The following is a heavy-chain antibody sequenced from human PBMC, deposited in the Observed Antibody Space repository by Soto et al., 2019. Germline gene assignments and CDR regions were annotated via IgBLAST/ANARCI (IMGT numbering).Heavy chain of an antibody. D-gene: IGHD6-19*01. CDR3: ARHKGSGWTNWFDP. Sequence: GGSLRLSCAASGFTFSDYYMSWIRQAPGKGLEWVSYISSSSSYTNYADSVKGRFTISRDNAKNSLYLQWSSLKASDTAMYYCARHKGSGWTNWFDPWGQGTLVTVSS. V-gene: IGHV3-11*03. CDR1: GFTFSDYY. J-gene: IGHJ5*02. CDR2: ISSSSSYT.